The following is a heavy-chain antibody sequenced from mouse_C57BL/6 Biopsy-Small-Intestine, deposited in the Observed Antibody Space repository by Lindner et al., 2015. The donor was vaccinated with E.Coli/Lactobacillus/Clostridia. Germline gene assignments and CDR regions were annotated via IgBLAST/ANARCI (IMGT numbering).Heavy chain of an antibody. Sequence: VQLQESGGDLVKPGGALKLSCAASGFTFSDYGMHWVRQAPGKGLEWVAYISSGSSTIYYSDIVKGRFTISRDNAQNTLFLQMTSLRSEDTAMYYCTSLGRDWFVYWGRGTLVTVSA. D-gene: IGHD4-1*01. J-gene: IGHJ3*01. CDR3: TSLGRDWFVY. CDR1: GFTFSDYG. CDR2: ISSGSSTI. V-gene: IGHV5-17*01.